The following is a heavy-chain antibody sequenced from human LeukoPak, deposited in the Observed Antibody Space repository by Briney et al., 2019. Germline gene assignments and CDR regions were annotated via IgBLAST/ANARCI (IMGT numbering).Heavy chain of an antibody. D-gene: IGHD6-13*01. V-gene: IGHV3-23*01. CDR1: GFTFSSYA. J-gene: IGHJ5*02. CDR2: ISGSGGST. CDR3: AKDGSSSWYLRNWFDP. Sequence: GGSLRLSCAASGFTFSSYAMSWVRQAPGKGLEWVSAISGSGGSTYYADSVKCRFTISRDNSKNTLYLQMNSLRAEDTAVYYCAKDGSSSWYLRNWFDPWGQGTLVTVSS.